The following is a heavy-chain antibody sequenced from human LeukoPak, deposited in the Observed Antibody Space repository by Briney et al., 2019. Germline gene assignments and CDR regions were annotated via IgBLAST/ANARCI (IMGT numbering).Heavy chain of an antibody. CDR1: GFTVISNY. V-gene: IGHV3-53*04. Sequence: PGGSLRLSCVASGFTVISNYMTWVRQAPGKGLEWVSVIYSGGSTYYADSVKGRFTISRHNSKNTLYLQMNSLRAEDTAVYYCAREELGSSTRPPALDVWGQGTTVTVSS. CDR3: AREELGSSTRPPALDV. J-gene: IGHJ6*02. D-gene: IGHD6-13*01. CDR2: IYSGGST.